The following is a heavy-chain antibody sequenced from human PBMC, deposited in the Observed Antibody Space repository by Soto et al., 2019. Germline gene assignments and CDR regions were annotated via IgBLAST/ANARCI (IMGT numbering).Heavy chain of an antibody. CDR1: GGSISMYY. Sequence: SETLSLTCSVSGGSISMYYCSWIRQPPGKGLEWIGYIYDRGNTNYNPSLKSRVTISVDTSKNQFSLQLSSVTAADAAVYYCARSDRNWFDSWGQGTLVTVS. V-gene: IGHV4-59*01. J-gene: IGHJ5*01. CDR3: ARSDRNWFDS. CDR2: IYDRGNT.